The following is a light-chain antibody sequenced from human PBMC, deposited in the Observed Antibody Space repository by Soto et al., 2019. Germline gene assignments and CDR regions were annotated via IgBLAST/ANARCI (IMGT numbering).Light chain of an antibody. CDR1: SSDVGGYNY. CDR3: NSYTSKSTGV. CDR2: EVS. V-gene: IGLV2-14*01. Sequence: QSVLTQPASVSGSPGQSITISCTGTSSDVGGYNYVSWYQQHPGKAPNLIIYEVSNRPSGVSNRSSGSKSGNTASLTISGLQAEDEADYYCNSYTSKSTGVFGTGTKLTVL. J-gene: IGLJ1*01.